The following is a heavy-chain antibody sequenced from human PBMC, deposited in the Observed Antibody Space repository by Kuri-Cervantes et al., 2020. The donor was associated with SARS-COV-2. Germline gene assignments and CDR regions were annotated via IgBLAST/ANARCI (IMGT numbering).Heavy chain of an antibody. Sequence: GESLKISCAASGFTFSDYYMSWIRQAPGKGLEWVSYISSSGSTIYYADSVKGRFTISRDNAKNSLYLQMNSLRAEDTAVYYCARAISSWFDYWGQGTLVTVSS. J-gene: IGHJ4*02. D-gene: IGHD6-13*01. V-gene: IGHV3-11*01. CDR2: ISSSGSTI. CDR3: ARAISSWFDY. CDR1: GFTFSDYY.